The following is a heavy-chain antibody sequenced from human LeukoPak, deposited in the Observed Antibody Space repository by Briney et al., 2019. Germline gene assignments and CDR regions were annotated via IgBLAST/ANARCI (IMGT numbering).Heavy chain of an antibody. Sequence: PGGSLRLSCVASGYTFSSFSINWVRQAPGKGLEWVSSISARSNYIYYADSVRGRFSISRDDARDSLFLQMNSLRAEDTAVYYCVRLRRNSDTSGYYYYYDFWGQGTLVTVSS. CDR1: GYTFSSFS. J-gene: IGHJ4*02. CDR3: VRLRRNSDTSGYYYYYDF. V-gene: IGHV3-21*01. CDR2: ISARSNYI. D-gene: IGHD3-22*01.